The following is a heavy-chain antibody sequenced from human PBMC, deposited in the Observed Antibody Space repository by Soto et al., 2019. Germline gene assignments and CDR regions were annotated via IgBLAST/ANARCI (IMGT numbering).Heavy chain of an antibody. CDR3: ARASVVVVDGFDY. V-gene: IGHV3-48*03. D-gene: IGHD2-15*01. CDR2: ISTSGSTV. J-gene: IGHJ4*02. Sequence: EVQLVESGGGLVQPGGSLRLSCAASGFTFSSFEMNWVRQAPVKGLEWVSYISTSGSTVYYADSVKGRFTISRDNAKNSLYLQMNSLRAEDTAVYYCARASVVVVDGFDYWGQGTLVTVSS. CDR1: GFTFSSFE.